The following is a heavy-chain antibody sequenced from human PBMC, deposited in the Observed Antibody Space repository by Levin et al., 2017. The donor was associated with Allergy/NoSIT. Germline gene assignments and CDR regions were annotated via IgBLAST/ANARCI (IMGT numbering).Heavy chain of an antibody. CDR3: ARSGLGPTFDY. D-gene: IGHD3/OR15-3a*01. J-gene: IGHJ4*02. Sequence: SGESLKISCAASGFTFSTYWMSWVRQAPGKGLEWVAKIEQDGSEKSYVDSVKGRFTISRDNAKNSLYLQLHSLRAEDTALYYCARSGLGPTFDYWGQGTLVTVSS. CDR1: GFTFSTYW. V-gene: IGHV3-7*01. CDR2: IEQDGSEK.